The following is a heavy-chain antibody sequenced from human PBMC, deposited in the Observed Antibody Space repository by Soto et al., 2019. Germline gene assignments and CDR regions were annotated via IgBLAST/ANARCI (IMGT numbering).Heavy chain of an antibody. Sequence: QVHLQESGPGLVKPSGTLSLTCAVSGASVSSSHWWTWVRQPPGKGLEWIGEIYHVGFTSYTPSLKNRVSMSIXXXXXXXXXXXXXXXXXXXXXXXXARVRPPTSTRPAAVLYYFDYWGQGTLVTVSS. CDR3: ARVRPPTSTRPAAVLYYFDY. V-gene: IGHV4-4*02. CDR1: GASVSSSHW. CDR2: IYHVGFT. J-gene: IGHJ4*02. D-gene: IGHD2-2*01.